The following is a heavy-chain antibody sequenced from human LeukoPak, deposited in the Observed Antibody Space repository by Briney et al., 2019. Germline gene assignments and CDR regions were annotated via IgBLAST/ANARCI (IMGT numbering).Heavy chain of an antibody. V-gene: IGHV1-69*13. Sequence: ASVKVSCKASGGTFSSYAISWVRQAPGQGLEWMGGIIPIFGTANYAQKFQGRVTITADESTSTAYMELSGLRSEDTAVYYCARGVVPAAHTGNWFDPWGQGTLVTVSS. D-gene: IGHD2-2*01. J-gene: IGHJ5*02. CDR2: IIPIFGTA. CDR3: ARGVVPAAHTGNWFDP. CDR1: GGTFSSYA.